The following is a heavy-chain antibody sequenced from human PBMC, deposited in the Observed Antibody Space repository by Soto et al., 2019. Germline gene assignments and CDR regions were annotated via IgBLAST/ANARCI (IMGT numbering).Heavy chain of an antibody. CDR3: ESTSEGGLIVIPYFDY. V-gene: IGHV3-7*05. J-gene: IGHJ4*02. Sequence: PGGSLRLSCAASGFTFSSYWMSWVRQAPGKGLEWVANIKQDGSETYYVDSVKGRFTISRDNAKNLLYLQMSSLRAEDTAVYYCESTSEGGLIVIPYFDYWGQGTLVTVSS. D-gene: IGHD3-16*02. CDR1: GFTFSSYW. CDR2: IKQDGSET.